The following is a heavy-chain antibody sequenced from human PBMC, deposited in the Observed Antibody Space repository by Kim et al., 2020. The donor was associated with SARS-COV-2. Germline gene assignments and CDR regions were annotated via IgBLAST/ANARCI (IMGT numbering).Heavy chain of an antibody. CDR2: IYPGDSDT. J-gene: IGHJ6*02. D-gene: IGHD5-12*01. CDR1: GYSFTSYW. Sequence: GESLKISCKGSGYSFTSYWIGWVRQMPGKGLEWMGIIYPGDSDTRYSPSFQGQVTISADKSISTAYLQWSSLKASDTAMYYCARRGRDGWATGGMDVWGQGTTVTVAS. CDR3: ARRGRDGWATGGMDV. V-gene: IGHV5-51*01.